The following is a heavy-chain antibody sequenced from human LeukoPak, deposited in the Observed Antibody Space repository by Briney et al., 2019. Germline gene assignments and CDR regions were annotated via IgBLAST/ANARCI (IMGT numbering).Heavy chain of an antibody. CDR2: IYHSGST. V-gene: IGHV4-4*02. J-gene: IGHJ4*02. CDR3: ARLRSPGDFDY. D-gene: IGHD1-26*01. Sequence: PSETLSLTCAVSGGSISSSNWWSWVRQPPGKGLEWIGEIYHSGSTNYNPSLKSRVTISVDTSKNQFSLRLNSVTAADTAMYYCARLRSPGDFDYWGQGTLVTVSS. CDR1: GGSISSSNW.